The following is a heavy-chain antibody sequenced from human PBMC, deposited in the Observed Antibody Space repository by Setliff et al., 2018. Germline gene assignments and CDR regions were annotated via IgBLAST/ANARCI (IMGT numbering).Heavy chain of an antibody. V-gene: IGHV3-9*01. CDR3: ARGRAAGRPTYFDY. D-gene: IGHD2-15*01. Sequence: SLRLSCAASGFIFDDYAMHWVRQAPGKGLEWVSGIRAGSDNIAYADSVKGRFTISRDISKNTLYLQMNSLRTEDTAVYYCARGRAAGRPTYFDYWGQGTLVTVS. J-gene: IGHJ4*02. CDR1: GFIFDDYA. CDR2: IRAGSDNI.